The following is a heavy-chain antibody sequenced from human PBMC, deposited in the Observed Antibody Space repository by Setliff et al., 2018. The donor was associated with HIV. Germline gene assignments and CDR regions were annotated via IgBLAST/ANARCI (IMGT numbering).Heavy chain of an antibody. J-gene: IGHJ3*02. CDR2: IFYTGST. CDR3: ARVQWDLLYVPDAFDI. D-gene: IGHD1-26*01. V-gene: IGHV4-39*07. CDR1: GVSTSSSTYY. Sequence: SETLSLTCSVSGVSTSSSTYYWGWIRQPPGKGLEWIGYIFYTGSTNYNPSLKSRVTISVDTSKNQFSLQLSSVTAADTAVYYCARVQWDLLYVPDAFDIGGQGIMVTVS.